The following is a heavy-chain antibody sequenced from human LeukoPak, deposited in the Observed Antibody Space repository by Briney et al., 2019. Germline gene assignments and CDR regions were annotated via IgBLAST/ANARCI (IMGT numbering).Heavy chain of an antibody. CDR3: ASVARPDYYDSSGYYGVFDY. CDR1: GFTFSSYS. Sequence: GGSLRLSCAASGFTFSSYSMNWVRQAPGKGLEWVSYISSSSSTIYYADPVKGRFTISRDNAKNSLYLQMNSLRAEDTAVYYCASVARPDYYDSSGYYGVFDYWGQGTLATVSS. J-gene: IGHJ4*02. CDR2: ISSSSSTI. V-gene: IGHV3-48*01. D-gene: IGHD3-22*01.